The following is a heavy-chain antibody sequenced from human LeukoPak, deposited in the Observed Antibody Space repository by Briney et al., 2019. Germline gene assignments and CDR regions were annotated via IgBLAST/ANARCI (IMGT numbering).Heavy chain of an antibody. CDR2: IACYRGTI. V-gene: IGHV3-74*01. J-gene: IGHJ4*02. CDR3: VSGPDGASY. Sequence: GGPLRLFCAPCGFLLSTYWMHWARPAPGGALVWVSRIACYRGTIRYVASVRGRFIISRVHDKVMPFAKIYNLRGHDIVLYYCVSGPDGASYWGQGTLVTVSS. CDR1: GFLLSTYW. D-gene: IGHD3-10*01.